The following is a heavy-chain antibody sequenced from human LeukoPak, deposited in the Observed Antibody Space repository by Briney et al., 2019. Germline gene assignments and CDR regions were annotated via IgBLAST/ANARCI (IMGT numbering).Heavy chain of an antibody. CDR1: GFTFSSYW. J-gene: IGHJ4*02. V-gene: IGHV3-74*01. CDR3: VRLFCRDSSTDY. CDR2: INPDGSST. D-gene: IGHD3-22*01. Sequence: GGSLRLSCAASGFTFSSYWMYWVRQAPGKGLVWVSGINPDGSSTSYGDSVRGRFTVSRDNADNTLSLQMNSLRVEDTAVYHCVRLFCRDSSTDYWGQGTLVTVSS.